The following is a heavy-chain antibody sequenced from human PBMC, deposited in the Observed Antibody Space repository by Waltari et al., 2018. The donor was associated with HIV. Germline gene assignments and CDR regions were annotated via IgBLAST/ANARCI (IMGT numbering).Heavy chain of an antibody. V-gene: IGHV3-9*01. CDR2: ISGNSGSI. CDR3: AYYYDGMDV. J-gene: IGHJ6*02. Sequence: EVQLVESGGGLVQPGRSLRLSCAASGFTFDDYAMHWVRQAPGKGLGWVSGISGNSGSIGYADSVKGRFTIARDNAKNSLYLQMNSLRAEDTALYYCAYYYDGMDVWGQGTTVTVSS. CDR1: GFTFDDYA.